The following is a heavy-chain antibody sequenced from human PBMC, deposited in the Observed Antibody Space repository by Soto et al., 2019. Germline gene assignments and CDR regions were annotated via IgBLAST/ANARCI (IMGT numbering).Heavy chain of an antibody. Sequence: EVQLVESGGGLVQPGGSLRLSCAASGFTFSSYWMSWVRQAPGKGLEWVANIKQDGSEKYYVDSVKGRFTISRDNAKNSLYLQMNSLRAEDTAGYYCARVPKPNYFHYWGQGTLVTVSS. D-gene: IGHD2-2*01. CDR2: IKQDGSEK. V-gene: IGHV3-7*01. CDR1: GFTFSSYW. J-gene: IGHJ4*02. CDR3: ARVPKPNYFHY.